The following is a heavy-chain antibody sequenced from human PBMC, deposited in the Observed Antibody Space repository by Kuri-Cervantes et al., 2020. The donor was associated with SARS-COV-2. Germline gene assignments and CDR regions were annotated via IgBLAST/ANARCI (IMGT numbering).Heavy chain of an antibody. CDR2: ISSSGSTI. CDR3: ARDLYMRRLDAFDI. V-gene: IGHV3-11*04. Sequence: GESLKISCAASGFTFSDYYMSWIRQAPGKGLELVSYISSSGSTIYYADSVKGRFTISRDNAKNSLYLKMNSLRAEDTAVYYCARDLYMRRLDAFDIWGQGTMVTVSS. CDR1: GFTFSDYY. D-gene: IGHD1-1*01. J-gene: IGHJ3*02.